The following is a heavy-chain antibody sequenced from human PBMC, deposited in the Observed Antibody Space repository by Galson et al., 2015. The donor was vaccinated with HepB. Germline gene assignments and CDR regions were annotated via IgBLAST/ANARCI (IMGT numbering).Heavy chain of an antibody. CDR3: ARASTRTVYYDSSGSAFDI. CDR1: GFTFSSYS. CDR2: ISSSSSYI. J-gene: IGHJ3*02. V-gene: IGHV3-21*01. Sequence: SLRLSCAASGFTFSSYSMNWVRQAPGKGLEWVSSISSSSSYIYYADSVKGRFTISRDNAKNSLYLQMNSLRAEDTAVYYCARASTRTVYYDSSGSAFDIWGQGTMVTVPS. D-gene: IGHD3-22*01.